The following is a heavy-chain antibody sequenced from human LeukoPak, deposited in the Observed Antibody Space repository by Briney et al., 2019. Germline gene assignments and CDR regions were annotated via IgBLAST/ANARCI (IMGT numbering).Heavy chain of an antibody. J-gene: IGHJ6*02. CDR3: ARDLGIAAAMTYYYGMDV. D-gene: IGHD6-13*01. CDR2: INPSSGGT. CDR1: GYTFTGYY. V-gene: IGHV1-2*02. Sequence: ASVKVSCRASGYTFTGYYMHWVRQAPGQGLEWMGWINPSSGGTNYEQKFQGRVTMTRDTSISTAYMELSRLRSDDTAVCYCARDLGIAAAMTYYYGMDVWGQGTTVTVSS.